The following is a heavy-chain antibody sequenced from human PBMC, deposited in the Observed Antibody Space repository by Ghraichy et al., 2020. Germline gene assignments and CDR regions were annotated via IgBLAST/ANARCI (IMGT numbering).Heavy chain of an antibody. CDR3: ASLYSGRAHVDY. J-gene: IGHJ4*02. CDR1: GGSITSYY. Sequence: SQTLSLTCTVSGGSITSYYWSWIRQPPGEALEWIGYIYYSESTNYNPSLKSRVTISVDTSKNQFSLKLSSVTAADTAVYYCASLYSGRAHVDYWGQGTLVTVSS. CDR2: IYYSEST. D-gene: IGHD1-26*01. V-gene: IGHV4-59*01.